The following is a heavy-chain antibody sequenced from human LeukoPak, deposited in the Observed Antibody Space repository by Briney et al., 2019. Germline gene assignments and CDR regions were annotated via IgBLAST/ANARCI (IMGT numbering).Heavy chain of an antibody. CDR1: GSTFSSYG. CDR2: IWYDGSNK. Sequence: PGGSLRLSCAASGSTFSSYGMHWVRQAPGKGLEWVAVIWYDGSNKYYADSVRGRFTISRDNSKNTLYLQMNSLRAEDTAVYYCSRDLGYFYDSSGFGYWGQGTLVTVSS. CDR3: SRDLGYFYDSSGFGY. D-gene: IGHD3-22*01. J-gene: IGHJ4*02. V-gene: IGHV3-33*01.